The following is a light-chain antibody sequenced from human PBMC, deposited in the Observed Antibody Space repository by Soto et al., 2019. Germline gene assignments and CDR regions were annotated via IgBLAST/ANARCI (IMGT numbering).Light chain of an antibody. CDR3: CSYAGSSTYV. Sequence: QSVLTQPASVSGSPGQSITISCTGTSSDVGSYHLVSWYQQHPGKAPKLMIYEVSKRPSGVSNRFSGSKSGNTASLTISGLQAEEEADYYCCSYAGSSTYVFGTGTKLTVL. CDR1: SSDVGSYHL. V-gene: IGLV2-23*02. CDR2: EVS. J-gene: IGLJ1*01.